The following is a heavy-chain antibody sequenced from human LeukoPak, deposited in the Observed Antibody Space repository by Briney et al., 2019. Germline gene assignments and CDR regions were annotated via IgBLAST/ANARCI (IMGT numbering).Heavy chain of an antibody. CDR3: ARNAGSYFEFAP. CDR2: ISGNSGKT. V-gene: IGHV1-18*01. J-gene: IGHJ5*02. CDR1: GYTFSTYG. Sequence: ASVTVSCKTSGYTFSTYGLSWVRQAPGQGLEWMGWISGNSGKTHYAQKFQDRVTLTTDTSSTTAFMELRSLRSDDTAMYYRARNAGSYFEFAPWGQGTLVTVSS. D-gene: IGHD1-26*01.